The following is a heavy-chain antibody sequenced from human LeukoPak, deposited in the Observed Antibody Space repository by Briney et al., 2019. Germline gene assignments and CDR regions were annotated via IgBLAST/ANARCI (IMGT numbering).Heavy chain of an antibody. CDR1: GGSISSYY. Sequence: APETLSLTCTVSGGSISSYYWSWIRQPAGKGLEWIGRIYTSGSTNYNPSLKSRVTMSVDTSKNQFSLKLSSVTAADTAVYYCAREWPSYYGSGSYYIPYYYYGMDVWGQGTTVTVSS. CDR3: AREWPSYYGSGSYYIPYYYYGMDV. D-gene: IGHD3-10*01. CDR2: IYTSGST. V-gene: IGHV4-4*07. J-gene: IGHJ6*02.